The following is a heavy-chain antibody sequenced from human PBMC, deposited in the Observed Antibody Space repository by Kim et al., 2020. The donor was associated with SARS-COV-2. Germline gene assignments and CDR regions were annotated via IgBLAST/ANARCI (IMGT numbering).Heavy chain of an antibody. CDR3: ARGETRHTMIVASGAFDI. CDR2: IYTSGST. Sequence: SETLSLTCTVSGGSISSYYWSWIRQPAGKGLEWIGRIYTSGSTNYNPSLKSRVTMSVDTSKNQFSLKLSSVTAADTAVYYCARGETRHTMIVASGAFDIWGQGTMVTVSS. J-gene: IGHJ3*02. CDR1: GGSISSYY. V-gene: IGHV4-4*07. D-gene: IGHD3-22*01.